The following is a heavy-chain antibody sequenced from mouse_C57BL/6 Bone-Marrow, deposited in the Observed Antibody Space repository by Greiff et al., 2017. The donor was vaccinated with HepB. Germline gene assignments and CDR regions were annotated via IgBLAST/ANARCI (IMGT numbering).Heavy chain of an antibody. D-gene: IGHD1-1*01. V-gene: IGHV14-4*01. CDR1: GYNIKDDY. Sequence: VQLKQSGAELVRPGASVKLSCTASGYNIKDDYMHWVKQRPEQGLEWIGWIDPENGDTDYASKFQGKATMTVDTSSNTAYLQLSSLTSEDTAVYYCTTGYYGSSYDYAMDYWGQGTSVTVSS. J-gene: IGHJ4*01. CDR3: TTGYYGSSYDYAMDY. CDR2: IDPENGDT.